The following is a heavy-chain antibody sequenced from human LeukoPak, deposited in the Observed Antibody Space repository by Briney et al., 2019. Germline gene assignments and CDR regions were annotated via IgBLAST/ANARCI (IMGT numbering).Heavy chain of an antibody. J-gene: IGHJ6*02. Sequence: SETLSLTCTVSGGSISGSSYFWGWIRQPPGKGLEWIGSIYYSGSTYYNPSLKSRVTISVDTSKNQFSLKLSSVTAADTAVYYCASLVVVAAIFGDDYYYGMDVWGQGTTVTVSS. CDR1: GGSISGSSYF. CDR2: IYYSGST. CDR3: ASLVVVAAIFGDDYYYGMDV. D-gene: IGHD2-15*01. V-gene: IGHV4-39*01.